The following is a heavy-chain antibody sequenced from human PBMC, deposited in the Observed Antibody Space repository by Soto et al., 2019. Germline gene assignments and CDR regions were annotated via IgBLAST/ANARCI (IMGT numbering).Heavy chain of an antibody. CDR3: AKDQGIAALSGMDV. V-gene: IGHV3-30*18. Sequence: GGSLRLSCAASGFTFSSYGMHWVRQAPGKGLEWVAVISYDGSNKYYADSVKGRFTISRDNSKNTLYLQMNSLRAEDTAVYYCAKDQGIAALSGMDVWGQGTTVTVSS. D-gene: IGHD6-6*01. CDR2: ISYDGSNK. CDR1: GFTFSSYG. J-gene: IGHJ6*02.